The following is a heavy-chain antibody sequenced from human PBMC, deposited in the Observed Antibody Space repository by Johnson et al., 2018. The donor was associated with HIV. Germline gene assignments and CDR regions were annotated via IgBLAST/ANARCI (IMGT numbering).Heavy chain of an antibody. D-gene: IGHD5-24*01. CDR1: GFTFNNYG. CDR2: ILFDGSNK. V-gene: IGHV3-33*01. J-gene: IGHJ3*02. Sequence: QVQLVESGGGVVQPGTSLRLSCAASGFTFNNYGMHWVRQAPGKGLEWVAVILFDGSNKYYADSVKGRFTISRDNSKNTLYLQMGSLRAEDMAVYYCARSMEMATTSHAFDIWGQGTMVTVSP. CDR3: ARSMEMATTSHAFDI.